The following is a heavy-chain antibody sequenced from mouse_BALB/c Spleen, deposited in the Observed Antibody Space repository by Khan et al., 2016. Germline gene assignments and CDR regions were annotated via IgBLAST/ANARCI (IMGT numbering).Heavy chain of an antibody. D-gene: IGHD3-3*01. CDR1: GFTFSSYG. CDR2: INSNGGSP. Sequence: EVELVESGGGLVQPGGSLKLSCAASGFTFSSYGMYLVRQTPAKRLELVATINSNGGSPYYPDSVKGRFPISRVTAKNTLYLQMSSRKSEDTAMYYCARRARTINWGQGTTLTVSS. V-gene: IGHV5-6-3*01. CDR3: ARRARTIN. J-gene: IGHJ2*01.